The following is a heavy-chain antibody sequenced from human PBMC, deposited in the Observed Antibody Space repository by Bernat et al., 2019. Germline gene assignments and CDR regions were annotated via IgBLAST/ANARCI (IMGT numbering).Heavy chain of an antibody. J-gene: IGHJ4*02. V-gene: IGHV3-30-3*01. D-gene: IGHD6-13*01. Sequence: QVQLVESGGGVVQPGRSLRLSCAASGFTFSSYAMHWVRQAPGKGLGWVAVISYDGSNKYYADSVKGRFTISRDNSKNTLYLQMNSLRAEDTAVYYCASPLIAAAGTDYWGQGTLVTVSS. CDR3: ASPLIAAAGTDY. CDR1: GFTFSSYA. CDR2: ISYDGSNK.